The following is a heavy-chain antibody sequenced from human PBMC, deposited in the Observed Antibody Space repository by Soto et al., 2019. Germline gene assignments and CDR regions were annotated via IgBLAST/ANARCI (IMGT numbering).Heavy chain of an antibody. CDR1: GGSFSGYY. J-gene: IGHJ4*02. V-gene: IGHV4-34*01. D-gene: IGHD2-8*01. Sequence: SETLSLTCAVYGGSFSGYYWSWIRQPPGKGLEWIGEINHSGNINYNPSLRSRVTISVDTSKNQFSLKLRSVTAADTAVYYCARGNGMMLTVQGDAPDKYYLDSWSQGTLVTVSS. CDR3: ARGNGMMLTVQGDAPDKYYLDS. CDR2: INHSGNI.